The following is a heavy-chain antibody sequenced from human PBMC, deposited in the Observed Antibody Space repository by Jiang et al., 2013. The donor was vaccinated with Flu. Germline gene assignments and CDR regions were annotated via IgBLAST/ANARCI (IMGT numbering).Heavy chain of an antibody. Sequence: AYNGNTNYAQKLQGRVTMTTDTSTSTAYMELRSLRSDDTAVYYCARDRDSGSYPQLGYWGQGTLVTVSS. CDR2: AYNGNT. CDR3: ARDRDSGSYPQLGY. V-gene: IGHV1-18*01. J-gene: IGHJ4*02. D-gene: IGHD1-26*01.